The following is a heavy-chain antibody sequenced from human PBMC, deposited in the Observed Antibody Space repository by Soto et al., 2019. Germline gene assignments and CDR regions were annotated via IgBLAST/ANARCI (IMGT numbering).Heavy chain of an antibody. CDR1: GFTFSSYA. CDR3: AKVDPDILRYFDWLSGGFDY. J-gene: IGHJ4*02. V-gene: IGHV3-23*01. Sequence: PGGSLRLSCAASGFTFSSYAMSWVRQAPGKGLEWVSAISGSGGSTYYADSVKGRFTISRDNSKNTMYLQMNSLRAEDTAVYYCAKVDPDILRYFDWLSGGFDYWGQGTLVTVSS. CDR2: ISGSGGST. D-gene: IGHD3-9*01.